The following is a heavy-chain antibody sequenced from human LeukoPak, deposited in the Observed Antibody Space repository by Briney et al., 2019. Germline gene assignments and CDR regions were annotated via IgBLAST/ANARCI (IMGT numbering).Heavy chain of an antibody. Sequence: PGGSLRLSCAASGFTFSSYAMSWVRQAPGKGLEWVSAISGSGGSTYYADSVKGRFTISRDNSKNTLYLQMNSLRAEDTAVYYCAKDNKRIPMVRGVIDYWGQGTLVTVSS. CDR2: ISGSGGST. CDR1: GFTFSSYA. CDR3: AKDNKRIPMVRGVIDY. J-gene: IGHJ4*02. V-gene: IGHV3-23*01. D-gene: IGHD3-10*01.